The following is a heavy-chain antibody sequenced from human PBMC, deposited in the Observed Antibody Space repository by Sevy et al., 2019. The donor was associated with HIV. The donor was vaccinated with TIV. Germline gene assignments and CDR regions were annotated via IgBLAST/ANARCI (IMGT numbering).Heavy chain of an antibody. Sequence: SETLSLTCTVSGGSISSSSYYWGWIRQPPGKGLEWIGSIYYSGSTYYNPSLKSRVTISVDTSKNQFSLKLSSVTAADTAVYYCASHYGSGGYAAFDIWGQGTMVTVSS. D-gene: IGHD3-10*01. J-gene: IGHJ3*02. V-gene: IGHV4-39*01. CDR2: IYYSGST. CDR1: GGSISSSSYY. CDR3: ASHYGSGGYAAFDI.